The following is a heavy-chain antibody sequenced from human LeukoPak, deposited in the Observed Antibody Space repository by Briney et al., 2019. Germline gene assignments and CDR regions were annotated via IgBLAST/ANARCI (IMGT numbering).Heavy chain of an antibody. CDR2: ISGSGGST. CDR1: GFTFSRYW. V-gene: IGHV3-23*01. CDR3: AKDSSYYYDSSQHH. D-gene: IGHD3-22*01. J-gene: IGHJ5*02. Sequence: PGGSLRLSCAASGFTFSRYWMSWMRQAPGKGLEWVSAISGSGGSTYYADSVKGRFTISRDNSKNTLYLQMNSLRAEDTAVYYCAKDSSYYYDSSQHHWGQGTLVTVSS.